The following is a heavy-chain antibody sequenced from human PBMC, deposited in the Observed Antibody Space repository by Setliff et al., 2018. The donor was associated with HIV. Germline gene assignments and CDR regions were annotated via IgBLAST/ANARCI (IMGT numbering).Heavy chain of an antibody. V-gene: IGHV1-46*01. CDR1: GYTLTSYY. J-gene: IGHJ4*02. Sequence: GASVKVSCKASGYTLTSYYMHWMRQAPGQGLEWLGIINPSGGGTTYAQKFQGRVTMTRDTFMSTVYMELSSLRSEDTAVYYCARGRGLYSSGYYIDYWGQGTLVTVSS. CDR2: INPSGGGT. CDR3: ARGRGLYSSGYYIDY. D-gene: IGHD6-19*01.